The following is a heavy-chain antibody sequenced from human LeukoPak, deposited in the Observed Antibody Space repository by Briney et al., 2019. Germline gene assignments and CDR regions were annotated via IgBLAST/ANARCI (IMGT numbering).Heavy chain of an antibody. V-gene: IGHV3-30*04. J-gene: IGHJ4*02. Sequence: GRSLRLSCAASGFTFSSYAMHWVRQAPGKGLEWVAVISYDGSNKYYADSVKGRFTISRDNSKNTLYLQMNSLRAEDTAVHYCASPGYDFHGYYFDYWGQGTLVTVSS. CDR2: ISYDGSNK. D-gene: IGHD3-3*01. CDR1: GFTFSSYA. CDR3: ASPGYDFHGYYFDY.